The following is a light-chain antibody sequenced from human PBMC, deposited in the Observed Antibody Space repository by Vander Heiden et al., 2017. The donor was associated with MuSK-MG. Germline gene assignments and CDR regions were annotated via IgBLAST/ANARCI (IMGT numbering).Light chain of an antibody. CDR1: QSVSSY. V-gene: IGKV3-11*01. J-gene: IGKJ4*01. Sequence: EIVLTQSPATLSSSPGERATLSCRASQSVSSYLAWYQQKPGQAPRLLIYDASNRATGIPARFSGSGSGTDFTLTISILEPEDFAVYYCQQRRGTFGGGTKVEIK. CDR3: QQRRGT. CDR2: DAS.